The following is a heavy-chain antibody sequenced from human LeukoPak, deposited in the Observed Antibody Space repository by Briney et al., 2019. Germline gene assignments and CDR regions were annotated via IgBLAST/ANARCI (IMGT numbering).Heavy chain of an antibody. D-gene: IGHD3-3*01. CDR3: ARGHWFLEA. V-gene: IGHV3-7*04. CDR2: MNQDGSEK. J-gene: IGHJ4*02. Sequence: GGSLRLSCAASGFSFNSYWMSWVRQAPGKGLERVANMNQDGSEKYYVDSVKGRFTISRDNADNSLFLQMNSLSAEDTAVYYCARGHWFLEAWGQGILVTVSS. CDR1: GFSFNSYW.